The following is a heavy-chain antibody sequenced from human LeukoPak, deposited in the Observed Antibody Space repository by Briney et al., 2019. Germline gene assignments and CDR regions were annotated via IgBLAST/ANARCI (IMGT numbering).Heavy chain of an antibody. D-gene: IGHD3-3*01. CDR2: INHSGST. J-gene: IGHJ3*02. CDR1: GGSFSGYY. Sequence: KPSETLSLTCAVYGGSFSGYYWSWIRQPPGKGLEWIGEINHSGSTSYNPSLKSRVTISVDTSKNQFSLKLSSVTAADTAVYYCASSTDGYYIAFDIWGQGTMVTVSS. V-gene: IGHV4-34*01. CDR3: ASSTDGYYIAFDI.